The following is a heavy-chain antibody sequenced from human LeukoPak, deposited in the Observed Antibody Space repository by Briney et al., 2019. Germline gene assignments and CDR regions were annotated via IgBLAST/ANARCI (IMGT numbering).Heavy chain of an antibody. D-gene: IGHD6-19*01. J-gene: IGHJ3*02. Sequence: SSETLSLTCTVSGYSISSGYYWGWIRQPPGKGLEWIGSIYHSGSTYYNPSLKSRVTISVDTSKNQFSLKLSSVTAADTAVYYCASRGGSGDAFDIWGQGTMVTVSS. V-gene: IGHV4-38-2*02. CDR3: ASRGGSGDAFDI. CDR2: IYHSGST. CDR1: GYSISSGYY.